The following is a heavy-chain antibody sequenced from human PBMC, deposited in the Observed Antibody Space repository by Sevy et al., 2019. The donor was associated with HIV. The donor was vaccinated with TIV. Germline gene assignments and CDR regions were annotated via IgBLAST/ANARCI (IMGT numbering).Heavy chain of an antibody. V-gene: IGHV3-15*01. CDR2: IKSKTDGGTT. CDR1: GFTFSNAW. Sequence: GGSLRLSCAASGFTFSNAWMSWVRQAPGKGLEWVGRIKSKTDGGTTDYAAPVKGRFTISRDDSKNTRYLQMNSLKTEDTAVYYCTTDINYYYDSSGYYYYWGQGTLVTVSS. D-gene: IGHD3-22*01. CDR3: TTDINYYYDSSGYYYY. J-gene: IGHJ4*02.